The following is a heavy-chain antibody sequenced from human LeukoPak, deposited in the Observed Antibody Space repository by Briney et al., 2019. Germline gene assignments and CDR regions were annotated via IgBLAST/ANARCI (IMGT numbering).Heavy chain of an antibody. V-gene: IGHV3-23*01. CDR3: AKGRSGITMIVVVITGHPFDY. Sequence: GGFLRLSCAASGFTFSSYAMSWVRQAPGKGLEWVSAISGSGGSTYYADSVKGRSTISRDNSKNTLYLQMNSLRAEDTAVYYCAKGRSGITMIVVVITGHPFDYWGQGTLVTVSS. D-gene: IGHD3-22*01. CDR2: ISGSGGST. CDR1: GFTFSSYA. J-gene: IGHJ4*02.